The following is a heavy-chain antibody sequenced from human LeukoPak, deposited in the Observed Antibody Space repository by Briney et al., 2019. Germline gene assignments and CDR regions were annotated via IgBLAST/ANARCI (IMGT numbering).Heavy chain of an antibody. Sequence: ETLSLTCTVSGGSISSGGYYWSWVRQAPGKGLEWVSAISGSGGSTYYADSVKGRFTISRDNSKNTLYLQMNSLRAEDTAVYYCAKFPSSGYYYVDYWGQGTLVTVSS. J-gene: IGHJ4*02. CDR1: GGSISSGGYY. V-gene: IGHV3-23*01. CDR2: ISGSGGST. D-gene: IGHD3-22*01. CDR3: AKFPSSGYYYVDY.